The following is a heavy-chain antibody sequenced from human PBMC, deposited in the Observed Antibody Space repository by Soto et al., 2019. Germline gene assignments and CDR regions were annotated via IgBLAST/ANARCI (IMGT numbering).Heavy chain of an antibody. D-gene: IGHD6-19*01. J-gene: IGHJ3*02. CDR2: ISAYNGNT. CDR3: ARVGAVASSPDAFDT. CDR1: GYTFTSYG. V-gene: IGHV1-18*01. Sequence: ASVKVSFKASGYTFTSYGISWVRQAPGQGLEWMGWISAYNGNTNYAQKLQGRVTMTTDTSTSTAYMELRSLRSDDTALYYCARVGAVASSPDAFDTWGQGTMVTVSS.